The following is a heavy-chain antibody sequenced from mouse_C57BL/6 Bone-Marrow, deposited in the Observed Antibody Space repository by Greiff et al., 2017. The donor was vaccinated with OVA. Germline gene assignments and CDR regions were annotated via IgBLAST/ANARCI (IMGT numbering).Heavy chain of an antibody. D-gene: IGHD2-4*01. V-gene: IGHV1-63*01. CDR2: IYPGGGYT. J-gene: IGHJ2*01. CDR1: GYTFTNYW. Sequence: VQLVESGAELVRPGTSVKMSCKASGYTFTNYWIGWAKQRPGHGLEWIGDIYPGGGYTNYNEKFKGKATLTADKSSSTAYMQFSSLTSEDSAIYYCARRYHYDPHFDYWGQGTTLTVSS. CDR3: ARRYHYDPHFDY.